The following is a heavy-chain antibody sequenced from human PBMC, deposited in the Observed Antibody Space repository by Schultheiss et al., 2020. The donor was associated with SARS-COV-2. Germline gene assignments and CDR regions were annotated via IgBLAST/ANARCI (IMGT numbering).Heavy chain of an antibody. D-gene: IGHD4-17*01. CDR2: IIPIFATP. V-gene: IGHV1-69*13. Sequence: SVKVSCKASGGTLRSYAINWVRQAPGQGLEWMGGIIPIFATPNYAQKFQDRVTIIADESTSTTYMELSSLRSEDTAVYYCARMDYGDRLLDYWGQGTLVTVSS. J-gene: IGHJ4*02. CDR1: GGTLRSYA. CDR3: ARMDYGDRLLDY.